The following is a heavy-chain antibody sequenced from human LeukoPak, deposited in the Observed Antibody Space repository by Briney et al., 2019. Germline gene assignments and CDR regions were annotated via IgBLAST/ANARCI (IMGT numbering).Heavy chain of an antibody. Sequence: PSETLSLTCSVSGHSITSGYYWGWIRQPPGKGLEWIGSIYHSGSTFYNPSLQSRVTMSVDTSKNQFSLKLSSVTAADTAVYYCARQGRGYGGTFDYWGQGTLVTVSS. D-gene: IGHD3-16*01. CDR1: GHSITSGYY. CDR2: IYHSGST. CDR3: ARQGRGYGGTFDY. J-gene: IGHJ4*02. V-gene: IGHV4-38-2*01.